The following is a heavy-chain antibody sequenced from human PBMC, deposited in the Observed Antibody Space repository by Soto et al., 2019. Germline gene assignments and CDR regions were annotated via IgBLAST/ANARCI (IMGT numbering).Heavy chain of an antibody. D-gene: IGHD2-15*01. J-gene: IGHJ5*02. Sequence: ASVKVSCKVSGYTLTELSMHWVRQAPGKGLEWMGCFNPEDGETIYAQKLQGRVTMTTDTSTNTAYMELRSLRSDDTAVYYCARYLVVAATMVWFDPWGQGTLVTVS. CDR2: FNPEDGET. V-gene: IGHV1-24*01. CDR1: GYTLTELS. CDR3: ARYLVVAATMVWFDP.